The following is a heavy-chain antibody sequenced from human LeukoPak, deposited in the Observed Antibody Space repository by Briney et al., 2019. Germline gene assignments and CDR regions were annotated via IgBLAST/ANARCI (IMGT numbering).Heavy chain of an antibody. CDR3: AKGGAVSSKSIIMVRGTRRYYYNMDV. CDR1: GFTFSTYY. Sequence: GGSLRLSCAASGFTFSTYYMNWVRQAPGKGLEWVSSISDSGSSTYYADSVKGRFTISRDNSKNTLYLQINSLRAEDTAVYYCAKGGAVSSKSIIMVRGTRRYYYNMDVWGKGTTVTISS. J-gene: IGHJ6*03. CDR2: ISDSGSST. V-gene: IGHV3-23*01. D-gene: IGHD3-10*01.